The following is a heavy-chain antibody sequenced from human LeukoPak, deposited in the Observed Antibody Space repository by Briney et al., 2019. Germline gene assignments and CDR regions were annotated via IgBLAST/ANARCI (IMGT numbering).Heavy chain of an antibody. V-gene: IGHV4-4*07. J-gene: IGHJ4*02. CDR1: GGSISSYY. CDR2: IYTSGST. CDR3: ARVVYYDSSGYYISYFDY. D-gene: IGHD3-22*01. Sequence: SETLSLTCTVSGGSISSYYWSWIRQPAGKGLEWIGRIYTSGSTNYNPSLKSRVTMSVDTSKNQFSLKLSSVAAADTAVYYCARVVYYDSSGYYISYFDYWGQGTLVTVSS.